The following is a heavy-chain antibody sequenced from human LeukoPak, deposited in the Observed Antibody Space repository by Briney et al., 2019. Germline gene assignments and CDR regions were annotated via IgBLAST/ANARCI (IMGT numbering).Heavy chain of an antibody. CDR2: IIPIFGTA. Sequence: SVKVSCKASGGTFSSYAISWVRQAPGQGLEWMGGIIPIFGTANYAQTFQGRVTITADESTSTAYMELSSLRSEDTAVYYCARGVTTGGKYYYYYMDVWGKGTTVTVS. D-gene: IGHD4-11*01. CDR3: ARGVTTGGKYYYYYMDV. J-gene: IGHJ6*03. CDR1: GGTFSSYA. V-gene: IGHV1-69*13.